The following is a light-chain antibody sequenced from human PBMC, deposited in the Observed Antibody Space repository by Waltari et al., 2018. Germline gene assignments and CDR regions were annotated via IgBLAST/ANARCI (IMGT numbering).Light chain of an antibody. Sequence: QSALTQPASVSGSPGPSITISCTGTSSDVGSYHYVSWYQQHPGKAPKLMIYEVSNRPSGVSSRFSGSKSGNTASLTISGLQAEDEADYYCSSYTSSSSYVFGTGTKVTVL. CDR1: SSDVGSYHY. J-gene: IGLJ1*01. CDR2: EVS. V-gene: IGLV2-14*01. CDR3: SSYTSSSSYV.